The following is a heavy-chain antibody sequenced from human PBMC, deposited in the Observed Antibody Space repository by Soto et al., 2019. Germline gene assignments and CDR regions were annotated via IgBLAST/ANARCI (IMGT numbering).Heavy chain of an antibody. Sequence: QVQLQESGPGLVKPSQTLSLTCTVSGGSISSGDYYWSWIRQPPGKGLEWIGYIYYSGSTYYNPSLKSRVTISVDTSKNQFSLKLSAETAADTAVYYCARTDCSGGSCYAGGNFDYWGQGTLVTVSS. D-gene: IGHD2-15*01. CDR1: GGSISSGDYY. V-gene: IGHV4-30-4*01. CDR2: IYYSGST. CDR3: ARTDCSGGSCYAGGNFDY. J-gene: IGHJ4*02.